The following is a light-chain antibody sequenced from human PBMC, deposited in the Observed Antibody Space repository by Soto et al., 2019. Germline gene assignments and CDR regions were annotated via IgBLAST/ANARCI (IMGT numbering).Light chain of an antibody. J-gene: IGLJ2*01. CDR3: CSYAGSSTYVV. Sequence: QSVLTQPASVSGSPGQSITISCTGTSSDVGSYNLVSWYQQHTGKAPKLMIYEGSKRPSGVSNRFSGSKSGNTASLTISGFQAEDEADYYCCSYAGSSTYVVFGGGTKLTVL. V-gene: IGLV2-23*01. CDR1: SSDVGSYNL. CDR2: EGS.